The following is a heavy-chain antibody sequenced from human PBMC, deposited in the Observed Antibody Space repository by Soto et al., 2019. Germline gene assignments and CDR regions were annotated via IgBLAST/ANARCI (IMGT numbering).Heavy chain of an antibody. CDR3: AKGPGTNFDFLLLH. V-gene: IGHV3-30*18. CDR1: GFTFSDYG. D-gene: IGHD3-9*01. Sequence: QVQLVESGGDVVQPGRSLKLSCAASGFTFSDYGIHWVRQAPGKGLEWVAAISYDESGKIYVDSVKGRFTVSRDNPRNTVYLQMNSLRVEDTAIYYCAKGPGTNFDFLLLHRGQGTLVTVSS. CDR2: ISYDESGK. J-gene: IGHJ1*01.